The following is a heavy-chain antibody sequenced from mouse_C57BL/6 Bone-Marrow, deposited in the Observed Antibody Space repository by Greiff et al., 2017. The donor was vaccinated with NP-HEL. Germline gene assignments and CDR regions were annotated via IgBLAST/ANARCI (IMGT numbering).Heavy chain of an antibody. CDR1: GFTFSNYW. CDR3: TVEYSNLAY. CDR2: IRLKSDNYAT. Sequence: DVKLVESGGGLVQPGGSMKLSCVASGFTFSNYWMNWVRQSPEKGLEWVAQIRLKSDNYATHYAESVKGRFTISRDDSKSSVYLQMNNLRAEDTGIYYCTVEYSNLAYWGQGTLVTVSA. V-gene: IGHV6-3*01. J-gene: IGHJ3*01. D-gene: IGHD2-5*01.